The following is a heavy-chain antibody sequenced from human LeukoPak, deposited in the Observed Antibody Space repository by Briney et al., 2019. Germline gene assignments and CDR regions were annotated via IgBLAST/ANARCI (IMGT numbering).Heavy chain of an antibody. V-gene: IGHV3-23*01. J-gene: IGHJ3*02. D-gene: IGHD3-10*01. CDR2: ISGSGGGT. Sequence: GGSLRLSCAASGFTFSTYAMSWVRQAPGNGLEWVSAISGSGGGTYYADSVKGRFTISRDNSKNTLSLQMNSLRAEDTAVFYCARCIYASGSYYAFDIWGQGTMVTVSS. CDR3: ARCIYASGSYYAFDI. CDR1: GFTFSTYA.